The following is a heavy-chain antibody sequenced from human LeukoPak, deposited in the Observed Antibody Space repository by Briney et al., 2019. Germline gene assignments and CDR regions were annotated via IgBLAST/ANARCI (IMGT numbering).Heavy chain of an antibody. CDR2: IHFDGSNE. D-gene: IGHD3-10*01. V-gene: IGHV3-30*02. Sequence: GRSLRLTCAASGFTFSSYGMHWVRQAPGKGLEWVAFIHFDGSNEYYADSVKGRFTISRDNSKNTLYLQMNSLRAQDTAVYYCAKPGVRGVLNEYYFDYWGQGTLVTVSS. CDR3: AKPGVRGVLNEYYFDY. J-gene: IGHJ4*02. CDR1: GFTFSSYG.